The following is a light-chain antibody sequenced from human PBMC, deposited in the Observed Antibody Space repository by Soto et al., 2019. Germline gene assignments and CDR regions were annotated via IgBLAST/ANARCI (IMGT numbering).Light chain of an antibody. CDR1: QSISSW. J-gene: IGKJ5*01. CDR2: AAS. Sequence: EIQMTQSHSTLSASVVDIVTTTCRASQSISSWLAWYQQKKGKAPKLLIYAASTLQSGVPLRFSGSGYGTSFNLTISSLQTEDFATYYCQQLLSYPITFGQGTRLEIK. CDR3: QQLLSYPIT. V-gene: IGKV1-5*01.